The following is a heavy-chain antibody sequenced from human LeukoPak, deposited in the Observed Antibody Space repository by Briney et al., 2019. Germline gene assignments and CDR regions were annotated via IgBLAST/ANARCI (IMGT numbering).Heavy chain of an antibody. D-gene: IGHD1-26*01. Sequence: GASVKVSCKASGGTFSSYAISWVRQAPGQGLEWMGGIIPIFGTANYAQKFQGRVTITADGSTSTAYMELSSLRSEDTAVYYCARELVGATRMKYSQHWGQGTLVTVSS. CDR3: ARELVGATRMKYSQH. J-gene: IGHJ1*01. V-gene: IGHV1-69*13. CDR1: GGTFSSYA. CDR2: IIPIFGTA.